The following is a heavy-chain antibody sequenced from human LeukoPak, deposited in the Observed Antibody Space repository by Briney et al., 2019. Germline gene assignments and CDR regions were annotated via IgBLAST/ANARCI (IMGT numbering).Heavy chain of an antibody. CDR2: IYYGENT. J-gene: IGHJ3*01. Sequence: SETLSLTCTVSGGSISSGPYYWGWIRQPPGKGLEWIGNIYYGENTYYNPSLKSRVTMSVDTSKNQFSLKLRSVTAADTAVYYCARDGGFGIVAGSFDVWGQGTMVTVSS. D-gene: IGHD1-26*01. CDR3: ARDGGFGIVAGSFDV. CDR1: GGSISSGPYY. V-gene: IGHV4-39*07.